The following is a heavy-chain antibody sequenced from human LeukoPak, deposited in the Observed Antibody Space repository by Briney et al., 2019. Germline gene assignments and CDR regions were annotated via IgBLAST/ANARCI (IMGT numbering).Heavy chain of an antibody. CDR3: ARCHSSSSGDY. J-gene: IGHJ4*02. D-gene: IGHD6-6*01. CDR2: IQQGGSEK. CDR1: GFTFSSYW. V-gene: IGHV3-7*05. Sequence: GGSLRLSCAASGFTFSSYWMSWVRQAPGKGLEWVANIQQGGSEKYYVDSVKGRFTISRDNAKNSLFLQMNSLRAEDTAVYYCARCHSSSSGDYWGQGTLVTVSS.